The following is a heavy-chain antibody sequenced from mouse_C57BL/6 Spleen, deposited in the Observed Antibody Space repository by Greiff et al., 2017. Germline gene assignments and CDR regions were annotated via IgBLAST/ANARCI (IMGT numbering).Heavy chain of an antibody. J-gene: IGHJ3*01. D-gene: IGHD1-1*01. CDR1: GYSITSGYY. CDR3: AREGITTVVDFAY. V-gene: IGHV3-6*01. Sequence: EVQLVESGPGLVKPSQSLSLTCSVTGYSITSGYYWNWIRQFPGNKLEWMGYISYDGSNNYNPSLKNRISITRDPSKNQFFLKLNSVTTEDTATYYCAREGITTVVDFAYWGQGTLVTVSA. CDR2: ISYDGSN.